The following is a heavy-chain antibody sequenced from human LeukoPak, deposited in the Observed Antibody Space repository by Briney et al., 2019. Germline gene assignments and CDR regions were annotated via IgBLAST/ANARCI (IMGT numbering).Heavy chain of an antibody. CDR3: ARDGYSGSSLFDY. D-gene: IGHD1-26*01. J-gene: IGHJ4*02. CDR2: IHYSGST. CDR1: GGSISSHF. V-gene: IGHV4-59*11. Sequence: SETLSLTCTVSGGSISSHFWSWLRQPPGNGLEWIGYIHYSGSTNYNPSLKSRVTISVDTSKNQFSLRLSSVTAADTAVYYCARDGYSGSSLFDYWGQGTLVTVSS.